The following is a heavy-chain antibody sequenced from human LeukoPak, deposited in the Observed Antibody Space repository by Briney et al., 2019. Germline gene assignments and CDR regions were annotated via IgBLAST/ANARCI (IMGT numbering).Heavy chain of an antibody. Sequence: GASVKVSCKASGYTFTGYYMHWVRQAPGQGLEWMGWINPNSGGTNCAQKFQGRVTMTRDTSISTAYMELSRLRSDDTAVYYCAREGTKMVRGVIGYWGQGTLVTVSS. CDR2: INPNSGGT. J-gene: IGHJ4*02. D-gene: IGHD3-10*01. V-gene: IGHV1-2*02. CDR3: AREGTKMVRGVIGY. CDR1: GYTFTGYY.